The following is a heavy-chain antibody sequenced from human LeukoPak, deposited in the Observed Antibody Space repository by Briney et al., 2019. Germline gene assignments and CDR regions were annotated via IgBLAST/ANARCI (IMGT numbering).Heavy chain of an antibody. D-gene: IGHD5-12*01. Sequence: PSETLSLTCTVSGGSISSGDYYWSWIRQPPGKGLEWIGYIYYSGSTYYNPSLKSRVTISVDTSKNQFSLNLSSVIAADTAVFHCARNYCQLRCLCSGHDSEHWGQGTLVTVSS. CDR3: ARNYCQLRCLCSGHDSEH. V-gene: IGHV4-30-4*01. CDR2: IYYSGST. CDR1: GGSISSGDYY. J-gene: IGHJ1*01.